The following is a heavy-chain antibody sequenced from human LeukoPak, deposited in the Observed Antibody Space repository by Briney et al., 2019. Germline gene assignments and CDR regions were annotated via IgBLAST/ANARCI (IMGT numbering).Heavy chain of an antibody. CDR3: ARQRGATDY. CDR1: GGSISSSSYY. V-gene: IGHV4-39*01. Sequence: SETLSLTCTVSGGSISSSSYYWGWIRQPPVKGLEWIGSIYYSGSTYYNPSLKSRVTISVDTSKNQFSLKLSSVTAADTAVYYCARQRGATDYWGQGTLVTVSS. J-gene: IGHJ4*02. CDR2: IYYSGST. D-gene: IGHD5-12*01.